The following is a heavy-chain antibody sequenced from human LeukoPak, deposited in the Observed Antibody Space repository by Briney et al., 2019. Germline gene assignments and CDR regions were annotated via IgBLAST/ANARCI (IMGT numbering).Heavy chain of an antibody. CDR1: GFAFSSYA. CDR3: ATPNPDSSGYYYLSQPGY. D-gene: IGHD3-22*01. V-gene: IGHV3-23*01. Sequence: GGSLRLSCTASGFAFSSYAMAWVRQAPGKGLEWVSAISGSGGSTYYADSVKGRFTISRDNSKNTLYLQMNSLRAEDTAVYYCATPNPDSSGYYYLSQPGYWGQGTLVTVSS. J-gene: IGHJ4*02. CDR2: ISGSGGST.